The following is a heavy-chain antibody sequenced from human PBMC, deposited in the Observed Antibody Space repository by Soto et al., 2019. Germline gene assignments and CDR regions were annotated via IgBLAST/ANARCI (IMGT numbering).Heavy chain of an antibody. J-gene: IGHJ6*02. CDR1: GYSFTSYW. D-gene: IGHD2-8*01. CDR2: IDPSDSYT. Sequence: PGESLKISCKGSGYSFTSYWISWVRQLPGKGLEWMGRIDPSDSYTNYSPSFQGHVTISADKSISTAYLQWSSLKASDTAMYYCARHPPGYCTNGVCFRYYYYGMDVWDQGTTFTVAS. V-gene: IGHV5-10-1*01. CDR3: ARHPPGYCTNGVCFRYYYYGMDV.